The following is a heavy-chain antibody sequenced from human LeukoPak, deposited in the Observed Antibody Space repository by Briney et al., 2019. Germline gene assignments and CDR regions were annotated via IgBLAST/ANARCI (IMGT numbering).Heavy chain of an antibody. J-gene: IGHJ4*02. V-gene: IGHV3-30-3*01. CDR2: ISYDGSNK. CDR3: AKVGFGELLYYFDY. D-gene: IGHD3-10*01. CDR1: GFTFSSYA. Sequence: GGSLRLSCAASGFTFSSYAMHWVRQAPGKGLEWVAVISYDGSNKYYADSVKGRFTISRDNSKNTVFLQMNSLRAEDTAVYYCAKVGFGELLYYFDYWGQGALVTVSS.